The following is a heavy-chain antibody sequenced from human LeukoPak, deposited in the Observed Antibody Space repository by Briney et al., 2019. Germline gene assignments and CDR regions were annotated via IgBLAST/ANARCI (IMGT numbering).Heavy chain of an antibody. J-gene: IGHJ4*02. D-gene: IGHD6-25*01. V-gene: IGHV3-23*01. CDR2: LSRGGGTT. Sequence: GGSLRLSCSGTGFNFNMFAITWVRQAPGKGLEWVSGLSRGGGTTSYADSVKGRFTISRDNSKKTVFVQMNSLKSDDTAVYYCAKEQRIRHCSEGVCMEGYYFDYWGQGTLVTVSS. CDR1: GFNFNMFA. CDR3: AKEQRIRHCSEGVCMEGYYFDY.